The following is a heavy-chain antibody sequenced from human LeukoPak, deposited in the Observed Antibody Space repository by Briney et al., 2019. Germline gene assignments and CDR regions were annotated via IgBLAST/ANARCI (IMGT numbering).Heavy chain of an antibody. CDR2: IDWDDDK. CDR1: GFSLNTSGKR. V-gene: IGHV2-70*04. D-gene: IGHD3-16*01. CDR3: ARSNGGVTYFDY. Sequence: SGPTLVNPTQSLTLTCTFSGFSLNTSGKRVSWIRQPPGKALEWLARIDWDDDKFYSTSLKTRLTISKDTSKNQVVLIMTNMVPVDTATYYCARSNGGVTYFDYWGQGTLVTVSS. J-gene: IGHJ4*02.